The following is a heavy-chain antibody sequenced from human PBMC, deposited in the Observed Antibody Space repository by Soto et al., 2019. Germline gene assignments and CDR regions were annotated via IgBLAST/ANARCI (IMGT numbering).Heavy chain of an antibody. CDR3: GRDLPSNANCIDP. CDR2: IYYTGKT. CDR1: GDYIHVGGYY. D-gene: IGHD2-2*01. V-gene: IGHV4-30-4*01. Sequence: SETLSLTCSVSGDYIHVGGYYWTWIRQRPGKGLEWMGYIYYTGKTYYNPSLESRLTMSVDRSKNQFSLRLTSVTAADTAVYFCGRDLPSNANCIDPWGQGTLVTVSS. J-gene: IGHJ5*02.